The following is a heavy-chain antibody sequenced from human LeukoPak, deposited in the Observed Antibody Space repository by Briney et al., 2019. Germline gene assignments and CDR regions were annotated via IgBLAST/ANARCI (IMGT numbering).Heavy chain of an antibody. CDR1: GFTFSNYA. J-gene: IGHJ5*02. V-gene: IGHV3-23*01. CDR2: IRTSANSA. Sequence: GGSLRLSCAASGFTFSNYAMSWVRQAPGKGLEWVSAIRTSANSAYYADSVKGRFTISRDSSENALHLQMSSLRAEDTAIYYCAKIFHTDGYYLGEHLFDAWGQGTLVTVSS. CDR3: AKIFHTDGYYLGEHLFDA. D-gene: IGHD3-22*01.